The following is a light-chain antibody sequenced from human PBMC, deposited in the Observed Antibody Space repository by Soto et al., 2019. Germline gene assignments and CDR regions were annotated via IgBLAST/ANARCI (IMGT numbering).Light chain of an antibody. J-gene: IGKJ4*01. CDR1: QSVSSN. V-gene: IGKV3-15*01. Sequence: EIVMTQSPATLSVSPGARAPLSCRASQSVSSNLAWYQQKPGQAPRLLIYGASTRATGIPARFSGSGSGTEFTLTISRLEPEDFAVYYCRQYGRSLGLAFGGGTKVDIK. CDR3: RQYGRSLGLA. CDR2: GAS.